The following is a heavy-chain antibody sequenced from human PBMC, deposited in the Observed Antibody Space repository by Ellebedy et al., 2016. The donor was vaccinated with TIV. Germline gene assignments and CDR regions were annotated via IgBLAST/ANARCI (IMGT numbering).Heavy chain of an antibody. CDR2: ISNTGSRT. V-gene: IGHV3-23*01. J-gene: IGHJ4*02. Sequence: PGGSLRLSCAASGFTFSSYAMSSVLQAPGKGLEWVSTISNTGSRTYYADSVECRFIISRDNSKKTLYLQMNSLRAEDTAVYYCVSKFSSPQDYWGQGIQVTVCS. CDR3: VSKFSSPQDY. CDR1: GFTFSSYA.